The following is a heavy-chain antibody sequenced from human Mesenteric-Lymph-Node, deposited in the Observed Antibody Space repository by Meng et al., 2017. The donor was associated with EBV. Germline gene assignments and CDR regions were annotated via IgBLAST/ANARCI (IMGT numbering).Heavy chain of an antibody. V-gene: IGHV4-39*07. CDR2: VYYNGNT. D-gene: IGHD3-10*01. J-gene: IGHJ5*02. CDR3: ARALVRGVMPSVIQFDP. CDR1: GGSTSSSNYY. Sequence: QPQLQESGPGLVKPSETRSLTCTAAGGSTSSSNYYWGWIRQPPGKAPEWIGTVYYNGNTNYNPFLQSRVTISIDTSKNQFSLKLNSVTAADTAVYYCARALVRGVMPSVIQFDPWGQGTLGNVSS.